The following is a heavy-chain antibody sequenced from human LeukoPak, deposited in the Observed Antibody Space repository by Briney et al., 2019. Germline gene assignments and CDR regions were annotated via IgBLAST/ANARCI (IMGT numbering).Heavy chain of an antibody. J-gene: IGHJ4*02. CDR3: ARSTYCGGDCYPALGY. D-gene: IGHD2-21*02. V-gene: IGHV3-48*02. Sequence: GGSLRLSCVASGFTFGSYSMNWVRQAPGKGLEWVSYISSGSSIMYYADSVKGRFSISRDNAKNSLYLQMNSLRDEDTAVYYCARSTYCGGDCYPALGYWGQGTPVTVSS. CDR1: GFTFGSYS. CDR2: ISSGSSIM.